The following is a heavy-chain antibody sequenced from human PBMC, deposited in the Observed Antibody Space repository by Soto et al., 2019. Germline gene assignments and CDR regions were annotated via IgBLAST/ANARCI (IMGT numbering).Heavy chain of an antibody. D-gene: IGHD3-22*01. CDR2: IYHSGSA. CDR3: ARDNGGYIDY. V-gene: IGHV4-30-2*05. CDR1: RDSLSSGGYY. Sequence: SETLSLTCAVSRDSLSSGGYYWSWIRQPPGKGLEWVGYIYHSGSAHYNPSLKSRVTISVDTSKNQFSLRLSSVTAADTALYCGARDNGGYIDYWGQGILVTVSS. J-gene: IGHJ4*02.